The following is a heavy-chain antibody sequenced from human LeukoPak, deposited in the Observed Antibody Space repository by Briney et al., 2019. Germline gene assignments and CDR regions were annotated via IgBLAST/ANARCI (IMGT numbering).Heavy chain of an antibody. CDR1: GYNFRTSW. J-gene: IGHJ4*02. CDR3: VRHLSGYGLDYRVLDS. CDR2: IYPGDSDT. D-gene: IGHD5/OR15-5a*01. Sequence: GESLKISCKGSGYNFRTSWIGWVRQMPGKGLEWMGIIYPGDSDTRYSPSFQGQVTISVDRSVNTAYLQWSSLKASDTAMYFCVRHLSGYGLDYRVLDSWGQGTLVTVSS. V-gene: IGHV5-51*01.